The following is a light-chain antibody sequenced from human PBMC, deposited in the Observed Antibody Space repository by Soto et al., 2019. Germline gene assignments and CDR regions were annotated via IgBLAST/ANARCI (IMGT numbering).Light chain of an antibody. J-gene: IGLJ1*01. Sequence: VCGSGTTGQSITISCTGTNSDLGTYNLVSWYQQLPGKAPKTIIYEVTKRPSGVSKRFSGSKSGNTASLTISGLQAEDEADYYCCSYVGSDIFYVFGTGTKVTVL. CDR1: NSDLGTYNL. CDR3: CSYVGSDIFYV. V-gene: IGLV2-23*02. CDR2: EVT.